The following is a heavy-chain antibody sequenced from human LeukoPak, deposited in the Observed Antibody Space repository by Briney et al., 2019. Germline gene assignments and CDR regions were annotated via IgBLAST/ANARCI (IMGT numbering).Heavy chain of an antibody. Sequence: PGGSLRLSCAASGFTFSSYWMSWVRQAPGKGLEWVANIKQDGSEKYYVDSVKGRFTISRDNAKNSRYLQMNSLRAEDTAVYCCARDGGRNCSSTSCYPRWFDPWGQGTLVTVSS. D-gene: IGHD2-2*01. V-gene: IGHV3-7*01. CDR3: ARDGGRNCSSTSCYPRWFDP. J-gene: IGHJ5*02. CDR1: GFTFSSYW. CDR2: IKQDGSEK.